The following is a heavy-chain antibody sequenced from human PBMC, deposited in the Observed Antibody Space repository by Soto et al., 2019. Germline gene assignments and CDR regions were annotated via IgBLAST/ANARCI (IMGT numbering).Heavy chain of an antibody. J-gene: IGHJ6*03. V-gene: IGHV3-53*04. CDR3: TTSRKFMSDYYYYYMDV. CDR1: GFTVSSNY. CDR2: IYSGGST. Sequence: GGSLRLSCAASGFTVSSNYMSWVRQAPGKGLEWVSVIYSGGSTYYADSVKGRFTISRHNSKNTLYLQMNSLRAEDTAVYYCTTSRKFMSDYYYYYMDVWGKGTTVTVSS. D-gene: IGHD3-10*02.